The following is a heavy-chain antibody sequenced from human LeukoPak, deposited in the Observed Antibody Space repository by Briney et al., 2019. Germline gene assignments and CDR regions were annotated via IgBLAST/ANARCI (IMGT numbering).Heavy chain of an antibody. V-gene: IGHV4-34*01. Sequence: KPSETLSLTCAVYGGSFSGYYWSWIRQPPGKGLEWIGEINHSGSTNYNPSLKSRFTISVDTSKNQFSLKLSSVTAADTAVYYCARWRVAGTRRWFDPWGQGTLVTVSS. CDR1: GGSFSGYY. CDR2: INHSGST. J-gene: IGHJ5*02. CDR3: ARWRVAGTRRWFDP. D-gene: IGHD6-19*01.